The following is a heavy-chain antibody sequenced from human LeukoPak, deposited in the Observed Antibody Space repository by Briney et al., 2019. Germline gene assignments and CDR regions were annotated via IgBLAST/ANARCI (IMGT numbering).Heavy chain of an antibody. D-gene: IGHD1-26*01. J-gene: IGHJ4*02. Sequence: ASVKVSCKASGYTFTSYYMHWLRQAPEQGLEWMGIINPSGGSTSYAQKFQGIVTMTRDTSTSTVYMELSSLRSEDTAVYYCARDSRSSGSLDYWGQGTLVTVSS. CDR3: ARDSRSSGSLDY. V-gene: IGHV1-46*01. CDR2: INPSGGST. CDR1: GYTFTSYY.